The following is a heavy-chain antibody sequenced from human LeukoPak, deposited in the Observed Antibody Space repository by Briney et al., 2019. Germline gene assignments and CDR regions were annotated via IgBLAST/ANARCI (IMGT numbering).Heavy chain of an antibody. Sequence: PGGSLRLSCAASGFTFSSYAMHWVRQAPGKGLEWVAVISYDGSNKYYADSVKGRFTISRDNSKNTLYLQMNSLRAEDTAVYYCAKGDSGSYSDYWGQGTLVTVSS. CDR1: GFTFSSYA. J-gene: IGHJ4*02. CDR2: ISYDGSNK. V-gene: IGHV3-30-3*01. CDR3: AKGDSGSYSDY. D-gene: IGHD3-10*01.